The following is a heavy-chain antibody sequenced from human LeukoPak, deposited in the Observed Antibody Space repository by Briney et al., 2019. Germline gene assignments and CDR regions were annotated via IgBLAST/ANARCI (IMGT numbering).Heavy chain of an antibody. D-gene: IGHD6-13*01. CDR3: ARAPVASGGTIYFDP. Sequence: GGSLRLSCAASGFTFSSYSMNWVRQAPGKGLEWVSSISSSSSYIYYADSVKGRFTISRDNAKNSLFLEMNSLRAEDTAVYYCARAPVASGGTIYFDPWGQGTLVTVSS. CDR2: ISSSSSYI. V-gene: IGHV3-21*04. J-gene: IGHJ5*02. CDR1: GFTFSSYS.